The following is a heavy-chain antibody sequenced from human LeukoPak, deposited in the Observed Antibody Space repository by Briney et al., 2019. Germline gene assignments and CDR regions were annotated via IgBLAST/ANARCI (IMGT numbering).Heavy chain of an antibody. J-gene: IGHJ4*02. Sequence: GGSLRLSCAAFGFTFSSYGMSWVRQAPGKGLEWVSSISDSGSSTYYADSVKGRFTISRDNSKNTLYLQINSLRAEDTAVYYCAKSHHVTAIDYWGQGTLVTVSS. CDR3: AKSHHVTAIDY. CDR2: ISDSGSST. V-gene: IGHV3-23*01. D-gene: IGHD2-21*02. CDR1: GFTFSSYG.